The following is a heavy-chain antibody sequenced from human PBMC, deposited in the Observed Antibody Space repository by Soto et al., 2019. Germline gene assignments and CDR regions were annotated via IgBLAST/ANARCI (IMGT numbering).Heavy chain of an antibody. J-gene: IGHJ5*02. CDR2: IYYSGST. CDR1: GGSISSGGYY. Sequence: SETLSLTCTVSGGSISSGGYYWSWIRQHPGKGLEWIGYIYYSGSTYYNPSLKSRVTISVDTSKNQFSLKLSSVTAADTAVYYCARDSDFGVGTFDPWGQGTLVTASS. CDR3: ARDSDFGVGTFDP. D-gene: IGHD3-3*01. V-gene: IGHV4-31*03.